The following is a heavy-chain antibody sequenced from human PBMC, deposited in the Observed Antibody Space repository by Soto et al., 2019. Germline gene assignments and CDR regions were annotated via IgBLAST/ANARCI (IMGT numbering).Heavy chain of an antibody. CDR3: AKVKPGIQQWLVYFDY. Sequence: GGSLRLSCAASGFNFRSYGMSWVRQSPGKGLEWVAVISDDGTNKDYADSVKGRFTISRDNSKNTLYLRMNSLRAEDTAVYYCAKVKPGIQQWLVYFDYWGQGTLVTVSS. CDR2: ISDDGTNK. V-gene: IGHV3-30*18. D-gene: IGHD6-19*01. CDR1: GFNFRSYG. J-gene: IGHJ4*02.